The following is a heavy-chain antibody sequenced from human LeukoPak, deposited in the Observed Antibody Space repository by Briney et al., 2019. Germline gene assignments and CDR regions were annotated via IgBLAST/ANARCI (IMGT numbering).Heavy chain of an antibody. D-gene: IGHD3-10*01. CDR2: IYYSGST. V-gene: IGHV4-39*01. Sequence: SETLSLTCTVSGGSISSSSYYWGWIRQPPGKGLEWIGSIYYSGSTYYNPSLKSRVTISVDTSKNQFSLKLSSVTAADTAVYYCARLQYYYGSGSYYHFDYWGQGTLVTVSS. CDR3: ARLQYYYGSGSYYHFDY. CDR1: GGSISSSSYY. J-gene: IGHJ4*02.